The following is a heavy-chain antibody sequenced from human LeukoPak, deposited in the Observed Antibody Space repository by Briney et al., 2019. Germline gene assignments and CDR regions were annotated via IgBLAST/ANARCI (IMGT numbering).Heavy chain of an antibody. Sequence: GSSVKVSCKASGGTFSSYAVSWVRQAPGQGLEWMGGIIPIFGTANYAQKFQGRVTITTDESTSTAYMERSSLRSEDMAVYYCAVGKMIFGVVIEYYYYMDVWGKGTTVTVSS. CDR2: IIPIFGTA. D-gene: IGHD3-3*01. CDR3: AVGKMIFGVVIEYYYYMDV. J-gene: IGHJ6*03. V-gene: IGHV1-69*05. CDR1: GGTFSSYA.